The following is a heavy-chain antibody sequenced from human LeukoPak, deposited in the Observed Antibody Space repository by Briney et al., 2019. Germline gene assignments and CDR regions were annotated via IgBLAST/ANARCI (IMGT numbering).Heavy chain of an antibody. J-gene: IGHJ6*03. CDR1: GGTFSSYA. Sequence: ASVKVSCKASGGTFSSYAISWVRQAPGQGLEWMGGIIPIFGTANYAQKFQGRVTITADKSTSTAYMELSSLRSEDTAVYYCARGPRITLVRGGQWYHYMDVWGKGTTVTISS. CDR3: ARGPRITLVRGGQWYHYMDV. CDR2: IIPIFGTA. V-gene: IGHV1-69*06. D-gene: IGHD3-10*01.